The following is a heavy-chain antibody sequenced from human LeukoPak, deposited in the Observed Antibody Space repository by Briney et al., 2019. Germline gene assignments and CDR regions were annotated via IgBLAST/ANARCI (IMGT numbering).Heavy chain of an antibody. CDR2: ISAYNGNT. J-gene: IGHJ5*02. D-gene: IGHD3-3*01. V-gene: IGHV1-18*01. CDR3: AREHYDFWSGHSYNWFDP. Sequence: GASVKVSCKASGYTFTSYGISWVRQAPGQGLEWMGWISAYNGNTNYAQKLQGRVTMTTDTSTSTAYMELRSLRSDDTAVYYCAREHYDFWSGHSYNWFDPWGQGTLVTVSS. CDR1: GYTFTSYG.